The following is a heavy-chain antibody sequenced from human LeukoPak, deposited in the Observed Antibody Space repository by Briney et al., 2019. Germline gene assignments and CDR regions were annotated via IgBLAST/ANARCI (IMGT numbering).Heavy chain of an antibody. Sequence: GGSLRLSCAASGFTSCSYAMSWVRQAPGKGLEWVSAISGSGGSTYYADSVKGRFTISRDNSKNTLYLQMNSLRAEATAVYDCAKDTRIVVVITLRFDPWGQGTLVTVSS. J-gene: IGHJ5*02. D-gene: IGHD3-22*01. CDR1: GFTSCSYA. V-gene: IGHV3-23*01. CDR2: ISGSGGST. CDR3: AKDTRIVVVITLRFDP.